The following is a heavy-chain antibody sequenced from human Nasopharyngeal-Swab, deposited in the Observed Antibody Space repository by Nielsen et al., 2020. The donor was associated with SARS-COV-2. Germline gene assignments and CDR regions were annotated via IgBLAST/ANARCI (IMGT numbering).Heavy chain of an antibody. J-gene: IGHJ6*02. CDR3: ARDPPDSSSWHLGSAFYYYYYGMDV. D-gene: IGHD6-13*01. CDR2: IGIAGDP. V-gene: IGHV3-13*05. CDR1: GFTFSTYD. Sequence: GESLKISCAASGFTFSTYDMHWVRQVTGKGLEWVSAIGIAGDPYYAGSVKGRFTISRENAKNSLYLQMNSLRAEDTAVYYCARDPPDSSSWHLGSAFYYYYYGMDVWGQGTTVTVSS.